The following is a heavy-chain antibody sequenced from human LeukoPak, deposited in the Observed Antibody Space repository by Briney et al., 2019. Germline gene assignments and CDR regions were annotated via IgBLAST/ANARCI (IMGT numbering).Heavy chain of an antibody. J-gene: IGHJ3*02. CDR1: GGSISSGGYS. V-gene: IGHV4-31*03. D-gene: IGHD3-22*01. Sequence: PSETLSLTCTVSGGSISSGGYSWSWIRQRPGKGLEWIGYIYYSGSTYYNPSLKSRVTISVDTSKNQFSLKLSSVTAADTAVYYCASHQYQVHDYDRSGYLAAGIWGQGTMVTVSS. CDR3: ASHQYQVHDYDRSGYLAAGI. CDR2: IYYSGST.